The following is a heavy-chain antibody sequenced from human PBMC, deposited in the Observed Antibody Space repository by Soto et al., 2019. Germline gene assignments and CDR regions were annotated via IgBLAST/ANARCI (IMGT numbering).Heavy chain of an antibody. CDR1: GGSISSYY. CDR2: IYYSGST. D-gene: IGHD2-15*01. J-gene: IGHJ4*02. V-gene: IGHV4-59*01. CDR3: GRSRPSPCGSGSSWYGELEK. Sequence: SETLSLTCTVSGGSISSYYWSWIRQPPGKGLEWIGYIYYSGSTNYNPSLKSRVTISVDTSKNQFSLKLSSVTAAATAVYYCGRSRPSPCGSGSSWYGELEKWGQGTLLTIFS.